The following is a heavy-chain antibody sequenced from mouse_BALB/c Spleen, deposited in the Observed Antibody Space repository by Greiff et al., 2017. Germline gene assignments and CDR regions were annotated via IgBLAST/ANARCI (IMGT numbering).Heavy chain of an antibody. CDR2: IYPGDGDT. V-gene: IGHV1-87*01. J-gene: IGHJ2*01. Sequence: VKLMESGAELARPGASVKLSCKASGYTFTSYWMQWVKQRPGQGLEWIGAIYPGDGDTRYTQKFKGKATLTADKSSSTAYMQLSSLASEDSAVYYCARGPSGDWGQGTTLTVSS. D-gene: IGHD3-1*01. CDR3: ARGPSGD. CDR1: GYTFTSYW.